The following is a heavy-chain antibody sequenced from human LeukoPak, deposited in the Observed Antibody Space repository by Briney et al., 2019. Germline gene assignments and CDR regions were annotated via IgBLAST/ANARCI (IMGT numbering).Heavy chain of an antibody. J-gene: IGHJ4*02. CDR3: ARAPLRWEFDC. CDR2: INHSGST. V-gene: IGHV4-34*01. Sequence: SETLSLTCAVYGGSFSGYYWSWIRQPPGKGLEWIGEINHSGSTNYNPSLKSRVTISVDTSKNQFSLKLSSVTAADTAVYYCARAPLRWEFDCWGQGTLVTVSS. CDR1: GGSFSGYY. D-gene: IGHD4-23*01.